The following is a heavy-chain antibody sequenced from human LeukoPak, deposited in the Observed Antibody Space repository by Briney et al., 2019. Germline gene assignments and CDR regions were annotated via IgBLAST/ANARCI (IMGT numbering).Heavy chain of an antibody. D-gene: IGHD1-26*01. CDR1: GFTFSGYW. V-gene: IGHV3-74*01. CDR3: AKVNTGSYTWFDP. CDR2: INSDGTTT. J-gene: IGHJ5*02. Sequence: GGSLRLSCSDSGFTFSGYWMHWVRQAPGKGLVWVSRINSDGTTTTYADSVKVRFTISRYNAKNTLYLQMNSLRAEDTAVYYCAKVNTGSYTWFDPWGQGTLVTVSS.